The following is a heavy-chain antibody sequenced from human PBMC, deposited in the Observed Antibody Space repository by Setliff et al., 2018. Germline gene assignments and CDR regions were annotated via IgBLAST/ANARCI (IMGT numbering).Heavy chain of an antibody. V-gene: IGHV5-51*01. D-gene: IGHD3-3*01. Sequence: PGESLKISCKGSGYSFTNYWIGWVRQMPGKGLEWMGIIYPGDSDTRYSPSFQGQVTISADKSISTAYLQWSSLKASDTAMYYCARQAIFGGVLGDGEPALQRWAVALIIIPINECKPLQGLSWG. CDR2: IYPGDSDT. CDR3: ARQAIFGGVLGDGEPALQRWAVALIIIPINECKPLQGLS. CDR1: GYSFTNYW. J-gene: IGHJ5*01.